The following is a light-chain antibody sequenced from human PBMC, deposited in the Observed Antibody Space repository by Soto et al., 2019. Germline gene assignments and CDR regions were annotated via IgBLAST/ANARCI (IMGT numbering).Light chain of an antibody. J-gene: IGKJ2*01. CDR2: AAS. CDR1: QTINSY. CDR3: HQGYSMPNT. Sequence: DIQMTQSPSSLSASVGDSVTITCRASQTINSYLNWYQQKPGRAPKLLIYAASSLQGGVPSRFSGSGSGTDFTLTISSLQPEDFATYYCHQGYSMPNTFGQGTKLEIK. V-gene: IGKV1-39*01.